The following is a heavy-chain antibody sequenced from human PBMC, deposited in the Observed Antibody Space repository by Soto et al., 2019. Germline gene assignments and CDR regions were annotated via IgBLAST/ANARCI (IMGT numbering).Heavy chain of an antibody. CDR1: GGTFSSSA. D-gene: IGHD1-26*01. Sequence: QVQLVQSGAEMKEPGSSVKVSCKTSGGTFSSSAISWLRQAPGQGLEWMGGSIPLFRTPDYAQKFQGRVTIDADESTSTVYMELRSLRSEDTYVYSCARATDRVQLGGNYYYILDVWGQGTTITVSS. J-gene: IGHJ6*02. CDR2: SIPLFRTP. V-gene: IGHV1-69*12. CDR3: ARATDRVQLGGNYYYILDV.